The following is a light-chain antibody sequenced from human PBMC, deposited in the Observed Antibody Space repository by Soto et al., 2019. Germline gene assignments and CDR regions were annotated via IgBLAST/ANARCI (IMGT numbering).Light chain of an antibody. CDR2: EVX. V-gene: IGLV2-14*01. CDR3: SSFTSTSSTLV. Sequence: QSVLTQPASVSGSPGQSITISCTGTSSDVGGYNYVSWYQQHPGKPPQLMICEVXXRPXAXXYRXSGSKSGNTASLTISGLQAEDEADYYCSSFTSTSSTLVFGGGTKLTVL. CDR1: SSDVGGYNY. J-gene: IGLJ2*01.